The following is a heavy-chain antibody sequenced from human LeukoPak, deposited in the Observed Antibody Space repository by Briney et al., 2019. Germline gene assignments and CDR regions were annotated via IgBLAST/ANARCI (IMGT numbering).Heavy chain of an antibody. J-gene: IGHJ4*02. V-gene: IGHV3-23*01. D-gene: IGHD1-26*01. CDR2: ISGSGGST. Sequence: GGSLRLSCAASGFTFSSYAMSWVRQAPGKGLEWVSAISGSGGSTYYADSVKGRITISRDNSKNTLYLQMNSLRAEDTAVYYCAKGPLWELLGYFDYWGRGTLVTVSS. CDR3: AKGPLWELLGYFDY. CDR1: GFTFSSYA.